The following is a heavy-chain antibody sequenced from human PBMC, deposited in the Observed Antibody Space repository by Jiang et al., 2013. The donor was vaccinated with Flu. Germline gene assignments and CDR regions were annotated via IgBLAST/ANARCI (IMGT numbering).Heavy chain of an antibody. CDR1: GYSFTSYW. CDR3: ARREGYYYDSSGYYLDY. V-gene: IGHV5-51*03. CDR2: IYPGDSDT. D-gene: IGHD3-22*01. Sequence: GAEVKKPGESLKISCKGSGYSFTSYWIGWVRQMPGKGLEWMGIIYPGDSDTRYSPSFQGQVTISADKSISTAYLQWSSLKASDTAMYYCARREGYYYDSSGYYLDYWGQGTLVTVSS. J-gene: IGHJ4*02.